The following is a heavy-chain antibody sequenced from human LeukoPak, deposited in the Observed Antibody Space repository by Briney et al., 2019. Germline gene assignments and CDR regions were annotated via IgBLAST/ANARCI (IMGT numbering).Heavy chain of an antibody. CDR1: GFTFRSYN. CDR2: ISSSSINI. CDR3: ARVNDVWTGYQDY. J-gene: IGHJ4*02. V-gene: IGHV3-21*01. Sequence: KPGGSLILSCAASGFTFRSYNMNWVRQAPGKGLEWVSSISSSSINIYYADSVKGRFTISRDNARNSLYLQMNSLRAEDTALYYCARVNDVWTGYQDYWGQGTLVTVSS. D-gene: IGHD3/OR15-3a*01.